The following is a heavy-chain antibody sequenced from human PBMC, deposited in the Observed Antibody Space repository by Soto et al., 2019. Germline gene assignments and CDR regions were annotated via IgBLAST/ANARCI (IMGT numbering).Heavy chain of an antibody. CDR3: ARGAQGFFPVSGIYFYFDH. CDR2: VHPDSGGT. CDR1: GYIFTDHL. V-gene: IGHV1-2*02. D-gene: IGHD3-22*01. Sequence: ASVKVSCKTSGYIFTDHLIHWVRQSPGQGLQWVGWVHPDSGGTNVAQAFQARVTMTADTSITTAYMDLARLRPADTAIFYCARGAQGFFPVSGIYFYFDHWGQGTPVTVS. J-gene: IGHJ4*02.